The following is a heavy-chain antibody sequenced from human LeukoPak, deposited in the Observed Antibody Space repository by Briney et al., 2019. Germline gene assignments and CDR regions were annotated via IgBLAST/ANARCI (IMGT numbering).Heavy chain of an antibody. CDR3: AAGGDDAKAGY. Sequence: SETLSLTCSVYGASINSGRHYWGWMRQAPGKGLEWIGTIHYSGTPTFYNPSLESRVSLFSDTSRNDFSLRLRSVTAADTAVYYCAAGGDDAKAGYWGQGTLVTVSS. CDR1: GASINSGRHY. CDR2: IHYSGTPT. J-gene: IGHJ4*02. V-gene: IGHV4-39*02. D-gene: IGHD3-16*01.